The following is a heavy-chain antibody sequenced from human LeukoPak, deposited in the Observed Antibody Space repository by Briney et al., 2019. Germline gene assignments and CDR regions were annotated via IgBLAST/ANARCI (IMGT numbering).Heavy chain of an antibody. D-gene: IGHD2-2*01. Sequence: GGSLRLSCAASGFTFRNYAMNWVRQAPGKGLEWVSAISGRGDSTYYADSVRGRFTISSDTSKNTLYLQMNSLIAEDMAVYYCARGPHVVVVPAARKSQYNWFDPWGQGTLVTVSS. J-gene: IGHJ5*02. V-gene: IGHV3-23*01. CDR1: GFTFRNYA. CDR3: ARGPHVVVVPAARKSQYNWFDP. CDR2: ISGRGDST.